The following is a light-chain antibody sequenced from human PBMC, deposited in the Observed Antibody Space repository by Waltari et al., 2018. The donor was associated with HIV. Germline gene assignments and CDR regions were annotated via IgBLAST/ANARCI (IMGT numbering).Light chain of an antibody. CDR2: SNN. V-gene: IGLV1-44*01. Sequence: QSVLPQPPSASGTPGQRVTIPCSGSNSNLGRNTVNCYQQLPGTAPNLLIYSNNQRPSGVPDRFSGSKSGTSASLAISGLQSEDEADYYCAAWDDSLNGVVFGGGTKLTVL. J-gene: IGLJ2*01. CDR3: AAWDDSLNGVV. CDR1: NSNLGRNT.